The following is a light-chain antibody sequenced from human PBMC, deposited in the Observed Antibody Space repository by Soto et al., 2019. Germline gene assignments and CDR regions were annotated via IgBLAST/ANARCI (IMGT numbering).Light chain of an antibody. Sequence: QSVLTQPASVSGSPGQSITISCTGTSSDVGSYSLVSWYQQHPGKAPKLMIYEVTKRPSGVSNRFSGSKSGNTASLTISGLQAEDEADYYCCSYAATNTLVFGGGTKLTVL. CDR3: CSYAATNTLV. V-gene: IGLV2-23*02. CDR1: SSDVGSYSL. CDR2: EVT. J-gene: IGLJ2*01.